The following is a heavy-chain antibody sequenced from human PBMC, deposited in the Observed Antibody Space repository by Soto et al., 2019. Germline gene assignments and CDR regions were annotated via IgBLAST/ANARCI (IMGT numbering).Heavy chain of an antibody. V-gene: IGHV1-2*04. Sequence: ASVKVSCKASGYTFTAYYIHWLRQAPGQGLEWMGWVNPHSGATVFAQKFLGSVTLTTDTSINTAYMELTSLTSDDTALYYCARPPNPWEPYAFHIWGHGTLVTVSS. J-gene: IGHJ3*02. D-gene: IGHD1-26*01. CDR3: ARPPNPWEPYAFHI. CDR2: VNPHSGAT. CDR1: GYTFTAYY.